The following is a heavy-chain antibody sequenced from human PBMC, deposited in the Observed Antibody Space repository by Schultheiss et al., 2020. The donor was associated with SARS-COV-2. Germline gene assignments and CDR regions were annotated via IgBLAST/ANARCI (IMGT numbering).Heavy chain of an antibody. CDR2: IHNGGNT. V-gene: IGHV4-61*01. CDR1: GGSISGTPFY. J-gene: IGHJ4*02. Sequence: SETLSLTCAVSGGSISGTPFYWSWIRQPPGRGLEWIGYIHNGGNTKYDPPLKSRVTISLDTPKNQFSLELASVTAADTAVYYCARVAITSSFQYQFDSWSQGTLVTVSS. CDR3: ARVAITSSFQYQFDS. D-gene: IGHD2-2*01.